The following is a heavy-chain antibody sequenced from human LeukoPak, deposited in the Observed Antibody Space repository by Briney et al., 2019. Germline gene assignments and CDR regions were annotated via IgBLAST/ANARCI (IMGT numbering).Heavy chain of an antibody. J-gene: IGHJ4*02. CDR2: IKYDGTHK. CDR3: ASSHDSSGND. CDR1: GISFSSYW. Sequence: GGSLRLSCVASGISFSSYWMAWVRQAPGKGLEWVANIKYDGTHKFYADSVKGRFTISRDNAKNSLFLEMNSPTADDTAVYFCASSHDSSGNDWGQGTLVTVSS. D-gene: IGHD3-22*01. V-gene: IGHV3-7*01.